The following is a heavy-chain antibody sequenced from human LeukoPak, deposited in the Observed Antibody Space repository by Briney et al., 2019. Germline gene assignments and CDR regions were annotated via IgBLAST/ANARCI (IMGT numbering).Heavy chain of an antibody. Sequence: GGSRRLSCAASGFTLNNFAMTWVRQAPGKGLEWVSSISDIGPNTYYAASVKGRFTISRDTSKNTLYLQMNSLRAEDTAVYYCAKESSPIRRPYFDYWGQGTLVTVSS. D-gene: IGHD2-21*01. CDR1: GFTLNNFA. CDR3: AKESSPIRRPYFDY. V-gene: IGHV3-23*01. J-gene: IGHJ4*02. CDR2: ISDIGPNT.